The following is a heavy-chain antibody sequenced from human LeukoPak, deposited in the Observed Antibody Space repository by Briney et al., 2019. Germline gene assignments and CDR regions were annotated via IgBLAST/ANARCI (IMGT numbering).Heavy chain of an antibody. CDR2: ISGSGGRT. CDR1: GFTFSSNV. D-gene: IGHD3-22*01. J-gene: IGHJ4*02. Sequence: PSGGSLRLSCVASGFTFSSNVMRWVRQAPGKGLEWASVISGSGGRTHYADSVKGRFTISRDNSKNTLYLQMNSLRAEDTAVYYCARGTSYYYDSTTYPFDYWGQGTLVTVSS. V-gene: IGHV3-23*01. CDR3: ARGTSYYYDSTTYPFDY.